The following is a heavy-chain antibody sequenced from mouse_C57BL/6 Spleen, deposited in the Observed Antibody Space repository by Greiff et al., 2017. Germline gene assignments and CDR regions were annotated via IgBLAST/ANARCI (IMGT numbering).Heavy chain of an antibody. D-gene: IGHD2-14*01. CDR1: GFTFSSYA. CDR3: AGEGTEAC. CDR2: ISDGGSYT. V-gene: IGHV5-4*03. Sequence: EVMLVESGGGLVKPGGSLKLSCAASGFTFSSYAMSWVRQTPEKRLEWVATISDGGSYTYYPDNVKGRFTISRDNAKNNLYLQMSHLKSEDTAMYYCAGEGTEACWGQGTLVTVST. J-gene: IGHJ3*01.